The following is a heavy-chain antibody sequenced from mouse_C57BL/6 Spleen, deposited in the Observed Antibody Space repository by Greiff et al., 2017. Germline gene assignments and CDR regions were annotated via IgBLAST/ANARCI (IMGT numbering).Heavy chain of an antibody. CDR3: ALYSNYYAMDY. D-gene: IGHD2-5*01. Sequence: VQLQQPGAELVMPGASVKLSCKASGYTFTSYWMHWVKQRPGQGLEWIGEIDPSDSYTNYNQKFKGKSTLTVDKSSSTAYMQLSSLTSEDSAVYYCALYSNYYAMDYWGQGTSVTVSS. CDR2: IDPSDSYT. J-gene: IGHJ4*01. V-gene: IGHV1-69*01. CDR1: GYTFTSYW.